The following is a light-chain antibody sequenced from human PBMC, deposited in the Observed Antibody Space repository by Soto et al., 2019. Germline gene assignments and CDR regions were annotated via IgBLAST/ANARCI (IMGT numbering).Light chain of an antibody. CDR2: SAS. J-gene: IGKJ4*01. CDR3: LQESNYPLT. V-gene: IGKV1-6*01. CDR1: QGVRDD. Sequence: TQMTHSPSPLPASVGHRLTIPCRTSQGVRDDVGWYQQKPGKAPKLLIYSASTLQSGVPSRFSGSGSGTDFTLTISGLQPEDFATYYCLQESNYPLTFGGGTKVDIK.